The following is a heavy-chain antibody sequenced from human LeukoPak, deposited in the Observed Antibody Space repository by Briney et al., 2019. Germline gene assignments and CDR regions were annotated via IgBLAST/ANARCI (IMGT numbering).Heavy chain of an antibody. V-gene: IGHV4-30-4*01. CDR1: GGSIRSGDYC. CDR2: IYYSGST. CDR3: ARHAGSGSYSGFDI. J-gene: IGHJ3*02. D-gene: IGHD1-26*01. Sequence: SETLSLTCTVSGGSIRSGDYCWSWIRQPPVKGLEWIGYIYYSGSTYYNPSLKSRVTISVDTSKNHFSLNLSSVTAADTAVYYCARHAGSGSYSGFDIWGQGTMVTVSS.